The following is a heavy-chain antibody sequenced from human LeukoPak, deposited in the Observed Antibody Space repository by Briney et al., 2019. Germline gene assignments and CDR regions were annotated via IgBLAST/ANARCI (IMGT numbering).Heavy chain of an antibody. Sequence: SETLSLTCTVSGYSINSGYYWGWIRQPPGKGLEWIGSIYHSGSTYYNPSLKSRLTISLDTSRNQFSLKLNSVTAADTAVYYCAKSNGYGLIDIWGQGTMVTVSS. V-gene: IGHV4-38-2*02. J-gene: IGHJ3*02. CDR1: GYSINSGYY. CDR2: IYHSGST. D-gene: IGHD3-10*01. CDR3: AKSNGYGLIDI.